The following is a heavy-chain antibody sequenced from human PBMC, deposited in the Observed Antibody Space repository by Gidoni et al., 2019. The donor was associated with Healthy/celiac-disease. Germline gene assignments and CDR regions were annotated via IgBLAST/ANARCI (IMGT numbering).Heavy chain of an antibody. J-gene: IGHJ3*02. Sequence: QLQLQESGPGLVKPSETLSLTCTVSGGSISSRSYYWGWIRQPPGTGLEWIGSIYYGGSTYYNPSLKSRVTISVDTSKNQFSLKLSSVTAADTAVYYCARVTGEDAFDIWGQGTMVTVSS. CDR2: IYYGGST. V-gene: IGHV4-39*01. CDR3: ARVTGEDAFDI. CDR1: GGSISSRSYY. D-gene: IGHD7-27*01.